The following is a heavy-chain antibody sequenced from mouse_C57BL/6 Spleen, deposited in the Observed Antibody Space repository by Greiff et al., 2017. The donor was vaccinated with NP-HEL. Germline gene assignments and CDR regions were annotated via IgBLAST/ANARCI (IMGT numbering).Heavy chain of an antibody. V-gene: IGHV1-82*01. Sequence: VQLQQSGPELVKPGASVKISCKASGYAFSSSWMNWVKQRPGKGLEWIGRIYPGDGDTNYNGKFKGKATLTADKSSSTAYMQLSSLTSEDSAVYFCARRDLRLGDAMDYWGQGTSVTVSS. D-gene: IGHD1-1*01. CDR2: IYPGDGDT. CDR1: GYAFSSSW. CDR3: ARRDLRLGDAMDY. J-gene: IGHJ4*01.